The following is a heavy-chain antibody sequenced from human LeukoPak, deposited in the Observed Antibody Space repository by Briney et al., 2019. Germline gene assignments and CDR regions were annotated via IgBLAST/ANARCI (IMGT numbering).Heavy chain of an antibody. D-gene: IGHD2-8*02. CDR3: TKSTDYWYYGMDV. Sequence: PGGSLRLSCVASGFTFSTFAMYWLRQAPEKGLEWVSAIGANVGSTSYADSVRGRFTISRDNSRNTLYLQMSSLRTDDTATYYCTKSTDYWYYGMDVWGQGTTVTVSS. V-gene: IGHV3-23*01. CDR1: GFTFSTFA. CDR2: IGANVGST. J-gene: IGHJ6*02.